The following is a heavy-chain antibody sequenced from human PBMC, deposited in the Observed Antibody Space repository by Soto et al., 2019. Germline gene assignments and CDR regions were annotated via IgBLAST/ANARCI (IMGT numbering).Heavy chain of an antibody. CDR3: ARVSHDYGDFPLAFDY. CDR2: INYSGST. V-gene: IGHV4-59*01. Sequence: PSETLSLTCTVSGDSISGYYWSWIRQPPGKGLEWIGYINYSGSTNYNPSLKSRVTISVDTSKNQFSLKLSSVTAADTAVYYCARVSHDYGDFPLAFDYRGQGTLVTVSS. CDR1: GDSISGYY. J-gene: IGHJ4*02. D-gene: IGHD4-17*01.